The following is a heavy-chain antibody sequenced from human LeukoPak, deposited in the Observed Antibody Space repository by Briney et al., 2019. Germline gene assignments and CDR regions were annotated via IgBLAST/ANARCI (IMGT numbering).Heavy chain of an antibody. J-gene: IGHJ2*01. D-gene: IGHD1-26*01. V-gene: IGHV4-34*01. CDR3: ARPHLGADNYWYFDL. Sequence: SETLSLTCAVYGGSFSDYYWTWLRQPPGRGLEWIGEINHRGRNNYSPSLTSRLTISVDTTKNQFSLKLSSVTAADTAVYYCARPHLGADNYWYFDLWGRGTLVTVSS. CDR2: INHRGRN. CDR1: GGSFSDYY.